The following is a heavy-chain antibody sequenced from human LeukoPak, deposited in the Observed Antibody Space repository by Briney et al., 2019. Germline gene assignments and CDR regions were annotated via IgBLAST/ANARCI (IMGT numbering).Heavy chain of an antibody. CDR3: ARRSGSRPFYFDF. Sequence: SETLSLTCTVSGDSISSSSYYWVWLRQPPGKGLEWIATIYYSGSTYYNPSLKSRVTISVDTSKNQFSLKLSSVTAADTAVYYCARRSGSRPFYFDFWGQGTLVTVSS. J-gene: IGHJ4*02. D-gene: IGHD6-25*01. V-gene: IGHV4-39*01. CDR2: IYYSGST. CDR1: GDSISSSSYY.